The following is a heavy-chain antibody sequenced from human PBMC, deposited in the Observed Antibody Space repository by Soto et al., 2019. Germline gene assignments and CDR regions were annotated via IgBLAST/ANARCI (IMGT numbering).Heavy chain of an antibody. CDR1: GVSVNRYY. CDR3: ARSNPATIFGVLTSHGVAV. D-gene: IGHD3-3*01. J-gene: IGHJ6*02. V-gene: IGHV4-59*02. Sequence: SETLCLTCTVSGVSVNRYYWSWIRQSPGKGLEWIGYIYHSGATNYNPSLKSRVTISIDTPENQFSLKLTSVTAADTAVYYCARSNPATIFGVLTSHGVAVPSQRTTVTVSS. CDR2: IYHSGAT.